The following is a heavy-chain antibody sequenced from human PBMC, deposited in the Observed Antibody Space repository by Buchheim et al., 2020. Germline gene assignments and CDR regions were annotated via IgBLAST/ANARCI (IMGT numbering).Heavy chain of an antibody. CDR2: VYYSGST. Sequence: QVQLQESGPGLVKPSETLSLTCTVSGGSFTNFYWTWIRQSPGKGLEYIGYVYYSGSTDYNPSLKSRVTISLDTSKNHFSLELSSVTTADTAVYYCARGFGSGRSTPVVDKWGQGT. V-gene: IGHV4-59*01. CDR1: GGSFTNFY. D-gene: IGHD3-10*01. J-gene: IGHJ4*02. CDR3: ARGFGSGRSTPVVDK.